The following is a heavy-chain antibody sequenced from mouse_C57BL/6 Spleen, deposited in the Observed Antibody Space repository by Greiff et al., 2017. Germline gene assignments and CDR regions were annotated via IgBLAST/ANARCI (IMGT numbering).Heavy chain of an antibody. CDR1: GFNIKDDY. V-gene: IGHV14-4*01. CDR3: ARSYYGSSYEAMDY. CDR2: IDPENGDT. Sequence: EVKLQQSGAELVRPGASVKLSCTASGFNIKDDYMHWVKQRPEQGLEWIGWIDPENGDTEYASKFQGKATITADTSSNTAYLQLSSLTSEDTAVYYCARSYYGSSYEAMDYWGQGTSVTVSS. J-gene: IGHJ4*01. D-gene: IGHD1-1*01.